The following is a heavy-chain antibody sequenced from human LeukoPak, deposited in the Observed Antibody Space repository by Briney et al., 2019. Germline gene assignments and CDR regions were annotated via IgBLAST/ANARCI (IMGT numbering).Heavy chain of an antibody. Sequence: SETLSLTCTVSRVSISSYYWTWIRQPPGKGLEWIGYIYYTGSTNYNPSLKSRATISVDTSKNQFSLKLSSVTAADTAVYYCARALRCSSSLNWFDPWGQGTLVTVSS. D-gene: IGHD6-6*01. J-gene: IGHJ5*02. CDR3: ARALRCSSSLNWFDP. CDR1: RVSISSYY. V-gene: IGHV4-59*01. CDR2: IYYTGST.